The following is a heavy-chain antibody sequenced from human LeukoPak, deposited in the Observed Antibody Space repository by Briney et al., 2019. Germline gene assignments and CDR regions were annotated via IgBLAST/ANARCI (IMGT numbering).Heavy chain of an antibody. V-gene: IGHV3-53*01. CDR1: GFTVSSNS. CDR2: IYSDNT. J-gene: IGHJ6*04. D-gene: IGHD3-10*02. Sequence: GGSLRLSCTVSGFTVSSNSMSWVRQAPGKGLEWVSFIYSDNTHYADSMKGRFTISRDNAKNSLYLQMNSLRAEDTAVYYCAELGITMIGGVWGKGTTVTIPS. CDR3: AELGITMIGGV.